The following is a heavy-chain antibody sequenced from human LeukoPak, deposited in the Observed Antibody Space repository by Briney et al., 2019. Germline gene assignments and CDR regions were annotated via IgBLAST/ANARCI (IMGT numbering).Heavy chain of an antibody. V-gene: IGHV3-23*01. D-gene: IGHD3-22*01. CDR1: GFTFSSYA. CDR2: ISGSGDNT. CDR3: AKGSYYESSGSFYFDY. J-gene: IGHJ4*02. Sequence: GGSLRLSCAASGFTFSSYAMSWVRQAPGKGLEWVSGISGSGDNTYYADSVKVRFTISRDNSKNTLYVQVNSLGTEDTAAYYCAKGSYYESSGSFYFDYWGQGTLVTVSS.